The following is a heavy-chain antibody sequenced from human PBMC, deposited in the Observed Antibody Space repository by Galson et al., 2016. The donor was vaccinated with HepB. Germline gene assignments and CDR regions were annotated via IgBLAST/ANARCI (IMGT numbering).Heavy chain of an antibody. CDR2: INTAKGDT. V-gene: IGHV1-3*04. CDR1: GYTFTAYA. Sequence: SVKVSCKASGYTFTAYAIHWVRQVPGQRLEWMAWINTAKGDTRYSQKLQGRVTLTRDTSATTASMELSSLRFEDTAVYYCARRLVGSYGNAFDIWGQGTLVTVSS. CDR3: ARRLVGSYGNAFDI. D-gene: IGHD2-8*02. J-gene: IGHJ3*02.